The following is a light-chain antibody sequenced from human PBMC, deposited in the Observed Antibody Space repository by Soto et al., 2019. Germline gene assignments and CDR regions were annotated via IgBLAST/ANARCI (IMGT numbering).Light chain of an antibody. V-gene: IGKV3-15*01. CDR3: QQYSNWPTWT. CDR2: RAS. Sequence: ILLTQSPSTISLPPAKIATLCCIGSQSVANNLAWYQQKPGQAPRLLLFRASTRATGVPARFSGSGSGTEFTLTISGLQSEDFAGYYCQQYSNWPTWTFGPGTKADIK. J-gene: IGKJ1*01. CDR1: QSVANN.